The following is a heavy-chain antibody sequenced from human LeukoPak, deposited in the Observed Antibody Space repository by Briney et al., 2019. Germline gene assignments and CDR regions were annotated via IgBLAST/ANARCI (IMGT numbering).Heavy chain of an antibody. Sequence: SETLSLTCSVSGGSMSSYYWSWIRQSPGKGLEWIGYIYHSGSTDYNSSLKSRVTISEDTSKKQFSLKVSSVTAADTAVYYCARGLRGASFDYWGQGTLVTVSS. CDR3: ARGLRGASFDY. CDR2: IYHSGST. V-gene: IGHV4-59*01. D-gene: IGHD1-26*01. J-gene: IGHJ4*02. CDR1: GGSMSSYY.